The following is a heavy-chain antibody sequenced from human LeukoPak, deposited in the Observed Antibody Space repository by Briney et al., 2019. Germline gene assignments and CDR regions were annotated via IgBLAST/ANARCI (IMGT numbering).Heavy chain of an antibody. Sequence: GGSLRLSCTASGFTFSTYVMNWVRQAPGKGLEWVSAISGSGGSTYYADSVKGRFTISRDNARNTLYLQMNGLRAEATALYYWARTSPTSHFDFWGQGTLVTVSS. J-gene: IGHJ4*02. CDR3: ARTSPTSHFDF. CDR1: GFTFSTYV. CDR2: ISGSGGST. D-gene: IGHD3-16*01. V-gene: IGHV3-23*01.